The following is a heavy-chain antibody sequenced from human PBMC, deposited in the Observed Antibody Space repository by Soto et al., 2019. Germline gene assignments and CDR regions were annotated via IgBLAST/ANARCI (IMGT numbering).Heavy chain of an antibody. D-gene: IGHD3-10*01. V-gene: IGHV2-5*02. Sequence: QITLKESGATLVIPTQPLTLTCTFSGFSLSSSGVGVGWIRQPPGKALEWLALIYWDDDKRYSPSLKSRLTITKDTSKNQVVLTLTKLDTVDTATYYCARGGWTTYYSPFFDYWGQGTLVTVSS. CDR1: GFSLSSSGVG. CDR2: IYWDDDK. CDR3: ARGGWTTYYSPFFDY. J-gene: IGHJ4*02.